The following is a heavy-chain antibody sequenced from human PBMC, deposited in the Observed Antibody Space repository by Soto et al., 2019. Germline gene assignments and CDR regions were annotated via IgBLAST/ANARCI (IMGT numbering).Heavy chain of an antibody. J-gene: IGHJ4*02. D-gene: IGHD3-10*01. CDR1: RFTFSNYD. CDR2: ISSGSSYI. CDR3: ARLGDFYGSRGHFDY. Sequence: AGGSLRLSCAASRFTFSNYDMIWVRQTPGKGLEWVSRISSGSSYIQYADSVRGRFTISRDNAKNTLDLQMNSLRVNDTAIYYCARLGDFYGSRGHFDYWGQGTLVTVSS. V-gene: IGHV3-21*01.